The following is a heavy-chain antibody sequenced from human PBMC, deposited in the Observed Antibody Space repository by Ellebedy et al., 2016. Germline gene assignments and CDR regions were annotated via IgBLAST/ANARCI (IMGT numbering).Heavy chain of an antibody. V-gene: IGHV3-66*01. CDR3: GRGNAVPGPEPLDH. CDR1: GFTFSSFP. D-gene: IGHD6-19*01. J-gene: IGHJ4*02. CDR2: LYSGGTI. Sequence: GGSLRLSCAASGFTFSSFPMTWIRQAPGRGLEWVSVLYSGGTIYYADSVKGRFTISRDDFKNTLYLQMNSLRAEDTAIYFCGRGNAVPGPEPLDHWGQGTLVTVSS.